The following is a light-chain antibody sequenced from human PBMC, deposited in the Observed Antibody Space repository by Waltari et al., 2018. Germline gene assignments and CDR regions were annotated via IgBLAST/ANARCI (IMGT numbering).Light chain of an antibody. CDR1: QNLNTF. Sequence: DIQMTQSPSTVSASLGDRVTITCRASQNLNTFLSWYQQKPAAVPNLLIYDASTLERGVPSRFSGSGSGTHFTLTISGLQPDDFATYYCQQYYDYPINFGQGTRL. CDR3: QQYYDYPIN. CDR2: DAS. V-gene: IGKV1-5*01. J-gene: IGKJ5*01.